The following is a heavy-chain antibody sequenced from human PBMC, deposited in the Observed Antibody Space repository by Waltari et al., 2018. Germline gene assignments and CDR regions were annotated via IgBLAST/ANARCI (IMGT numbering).Heavy chain of an antibody. Sequence: EVQLLESGGGLVQPGWSLRLSCAASGFTFSSYAMSWVRQAPGKGLEWVSAISGSGGSTYYADSVKGRFTISRDNSKNTLYLQMNSLRAEDTAVYYCAKELRRDIVVVVAATLGEFDYWGQGTLVTGSS. CDR2: ISGSGGST. V-gene: IGHV3-23*01. CDR3: AKELRRDIVVVVAATLGEFDY. J-gene: IGHJ4*02. CDR1: GFTFSSYA. D-gene: IGHD2-15*01.